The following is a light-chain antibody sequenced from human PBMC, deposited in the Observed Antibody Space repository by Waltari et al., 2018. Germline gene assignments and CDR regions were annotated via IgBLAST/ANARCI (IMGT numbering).Light chain of an antibody. CDR1: INDVGVEDY. CDR2: DVV. Sequence: QSALTQPHSVSASPGQSVTIPCSGSINDVGVEDYVPWYQQLPGKAPKPILYDVVKRPSGVPSRFSGSKYGTTASLTISGLQTDDEATYYCCSYAGAYTFVFGGGTKLTVL. CDR3: CSYAGAYTFV. J-gene: IGLJ3*02. V-gene: IGLV2-11*01.